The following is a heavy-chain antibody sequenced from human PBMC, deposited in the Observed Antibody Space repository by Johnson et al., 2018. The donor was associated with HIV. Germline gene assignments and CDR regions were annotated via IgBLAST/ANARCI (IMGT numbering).Heavy chain of an antibody. CDR3: ARAPFSGSYYTTVVDAFDI. CDR2: ISYDGSNK. Sequence: VQLLESGGDVVQPGTSLRLSCEASGLILSGYGLHWVRQAPGKGLEWVAVISYDGSNKYYADSVKGRFTISRDNSKNTLYLQMNSLRAEDTAVYYCARAPFSGSYYTTVVDAFDIWGQGTMVTVSS. CDR1: GLILSGYG. D-gene: IGHD1-26*01. V-gene: IGHV3-30*19. J-gene: IGHJ3*02.